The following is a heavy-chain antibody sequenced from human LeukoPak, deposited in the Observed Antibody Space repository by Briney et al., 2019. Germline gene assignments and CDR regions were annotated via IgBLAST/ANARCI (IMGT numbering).Heavy chain of an antibody. V-gene: IGHV3-21*01. CDR1: GFTFSSYS. CDR2: ISSSSSYI. D-gene: IGHD6-19*01. J-gene: IGHJ4*02. Sequence: PGGSLRLSCAASGFTFSSYSMNWVRQAPGKGLEWASSISSSSSYIYYADSVKGRFTISRDNAKNSLYLQMNSLRAEDTAVYYCARRLGIAVAGPPDYWGQGTLVTVSS. CDR3: ARRLGIAVAGPPDY.